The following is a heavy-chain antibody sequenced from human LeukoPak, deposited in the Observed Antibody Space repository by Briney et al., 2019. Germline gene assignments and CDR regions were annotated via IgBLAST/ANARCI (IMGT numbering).Heavy chain of an antibody. J-gene: IGHJ5*02. Sequence: ASVKVSCKASGYTFTGYYMHWVRQAPGQGLEWMGWISAYNGNTNYAQKLQGRVTMTTDTSTSTAYMERRSLRSDDTAVYYCARVGSSWYENWFDPWGQGTLVTVSS. V-gene: IGHV1-18*04. D-gene: IGHD6-13*01. CDR3: ARVGSSWYENWFDP. CDR1: GYTFTGYY. CDR2: ISAYNGNT.